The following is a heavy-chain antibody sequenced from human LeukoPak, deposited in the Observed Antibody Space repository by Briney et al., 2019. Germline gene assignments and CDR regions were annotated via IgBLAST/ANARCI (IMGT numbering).Heavy chain of an antibody. J-gene: IGHJ3*02. D-gene: IGHD2-8*01. V-gene: IGHV4-59*01. CDR3: ARDGLGYAIFDI. CDR2: IYYSGST. CDR1: GGSISSYY. Sequence: SETLSLTCTVSGGSISSYYWSWIQQPPGKGLEWIGYIYYSGSTTYNPSLKSRVTISVDTSKNQFSLKLSSVTAADTAVYYCARDGLGYAIFDIWGRGTMVTVSS.